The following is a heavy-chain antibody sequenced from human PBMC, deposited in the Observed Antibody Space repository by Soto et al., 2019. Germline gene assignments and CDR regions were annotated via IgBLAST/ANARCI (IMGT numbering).Heavy chain of an antibody. CDR1: GGSISSYY. CDR2: IYYSGST. D-gene: IGHD1-1*01. J-gene: IGHJ5*02. CDR3: ARGNRYNSNVSWFDP. V-gene: IGHV4-59*01. Sequence: SETLSLTCTVSGGSISSYYWSWIRQPPGKGLEWIGYIYYSGSTNYNPSLKSRVTISVDTSKNQFSLKLSSVTAADTAVYYCARGNRYNSNVSWFDPWGQGTLVTVS.